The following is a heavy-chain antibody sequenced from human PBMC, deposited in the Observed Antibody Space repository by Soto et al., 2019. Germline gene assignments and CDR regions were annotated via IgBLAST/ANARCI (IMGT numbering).Heavy chain of an antibody. J-gene: IGHJ4*02. V-gene: IGHV3-48*03. Sequence: GGSMRLSCAASGFTFSSYEMNWVSQAPGKGLEWVSYISSSGSTIYYADSVKGRFTISRDNATNSLYLQMNNLRAEETAVYYCARATFKGGDIVVVVAAFDYWGQGTLVTVSS. CDR2: ISSSGSTI. CDR3: ARATFKGGDIVVVVAAFDY. CDR1: GFTFSSYE. D-gene: IGHD2-15*01.